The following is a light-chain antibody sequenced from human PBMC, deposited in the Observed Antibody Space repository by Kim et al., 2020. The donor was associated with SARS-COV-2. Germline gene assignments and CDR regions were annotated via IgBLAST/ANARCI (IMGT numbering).Light chain of an antibody. Sequence: SYELTQPPSVSVSPGQIASITCSGDKLGDKYACWYQQKPGQSPVLVIYQDSKRPSGIPERFSGSNSGNTATLTISGTQAMDEADYYCQAWDSSTAWVFGGGTQLTVL. J-gene: IGLJ3*02. CDR3: QAWDSSTAWV. V-gene: IGLV3-1*01. CDR1: KLGDKY. CDR2: QDS.